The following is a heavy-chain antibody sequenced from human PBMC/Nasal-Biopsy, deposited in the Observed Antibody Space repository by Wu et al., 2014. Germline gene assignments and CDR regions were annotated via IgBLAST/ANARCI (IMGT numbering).Heavy chain of an antibody. V-gene: IGHV4-34*01. Sequence: TLSLTCAVYGGSFSGYYWSWIRQLPGKGLEWIGEVNHGGSTNYNPSLESRVTISVDRSKNQFSLELSSVTAADTSVYYCARGSRAGHSYYYMDVWGKGTTVTVSS. CDR3: ARGSRAGHSYYYMDV. J-gene: IGHJ6*03. CDR2: VNHGGST. D-gene: IGHD3-10*01. CDR1: GGSFSGYY.